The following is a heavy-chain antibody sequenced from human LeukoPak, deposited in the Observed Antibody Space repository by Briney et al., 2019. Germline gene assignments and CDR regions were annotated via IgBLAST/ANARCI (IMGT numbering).Heavy chain of an antibody. CDR2: IIPNSGGT. CDR1: GYIFTDYY. J-gene: IGHJ4*02. Sequence: ASVKVSCKASGYIFTDYYMYWVRQAPGQGLEWMGWIIPNSGGTNYAQKFQGRVTMTRDTSISTVYMELNRLTSDDTAVYYCARADRLGAAPLASFDYWGQGTLVTVSS. V-gene: IGHV1-2*02. CDR3: ARADRLGAAPLASFDY. D-gene: IGHD3-16*01.